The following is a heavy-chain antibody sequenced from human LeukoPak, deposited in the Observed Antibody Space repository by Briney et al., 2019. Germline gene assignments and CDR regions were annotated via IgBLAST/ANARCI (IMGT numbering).Heavy chain of an antibody. J-gene: IGHJ3*02. D-gene: IGHD6-13*01. CDR3: ARDGVLGSSWDTNDAFDI. CDR1: GGSISSSSYY. CDR2: IYYSGST. Sequence: SETLSLTCTVSGGSISSSSYYWGWIRQPPGKGLGWIGSIYYSGSTYYNPSLKSRVTISVDTSKNQFSLKLSSVTAADTAVYYCARDGVLGSSWDTNDAFDIWGQGTMVIVSS. V-gene: IGHV4-39*07.